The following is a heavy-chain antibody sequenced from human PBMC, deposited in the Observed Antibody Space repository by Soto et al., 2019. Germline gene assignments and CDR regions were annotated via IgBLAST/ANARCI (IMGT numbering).Heavy chain of an antibody. D-gene: IGHD6-13*01. CDR2: IYHSGST. CDR1: GGSISSSNW. V-gene: IGHV4-4*02. CDR3: ARDRYSTSWPNFDY. J-gene: IGHJ4*02. Sequence: QVQLQESGPGLVKPSGTLSLTCAVSGGSISSSNWWTWVRQPPGKGLGWIGEIYHSGSTNYNPSRKSRVTTAVDKSKNQFSLKLTSVTAADTAVYYCARDRYSTSWPNFDYWGQGTLVTVSS.